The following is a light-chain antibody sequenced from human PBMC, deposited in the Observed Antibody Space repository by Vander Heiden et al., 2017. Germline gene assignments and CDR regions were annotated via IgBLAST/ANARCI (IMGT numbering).Light chain of an antibody. CDR1: SSNSASNC. V-gene: IGLV1-47*02. CDR2: NNN. J-gene: IGLJ3*02. CDR3: AAWDDSLRGWV. Sequence: QSVLTQPPSASLTPGQRVTISCSGSSSNSASNCVQWYQQHPGAAPKVLIYNNNQRPSGVPDRFSGSKSGSSASLAISGLRADDEADYYCAAWDDSLRGWVFGGGTKLTVL.